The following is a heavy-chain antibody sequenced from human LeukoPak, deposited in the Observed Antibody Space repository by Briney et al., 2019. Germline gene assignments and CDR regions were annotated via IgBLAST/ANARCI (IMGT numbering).Heavy chain of an antibody. CDR2: IYPGDSDA. CDR1: GYSFTSYW. V-gene: IGHV5-51*01. Sequence: GESLKISCKGSGYSFTSYWIGWVRQMPGKGLEWMGIIYPGDSDARYSPSFQGQVTISADKSISTALLQWSSLKASDTAMYYCARWLGYCSSTSCYQPFDYWGQGTLVTVSS. CDR3: ARWLGYCSSTSCYQPFDY. D-gene: IGHD2-2*01. J-gene: IGHJ4*02.